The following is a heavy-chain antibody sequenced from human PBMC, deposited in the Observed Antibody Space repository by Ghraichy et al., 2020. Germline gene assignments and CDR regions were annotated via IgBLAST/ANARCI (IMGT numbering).Heavy chain of an antibody. CDR3: AKDHISSGWPAFDL. J-gene: IGHJ4*02. Sequence: ETLSLTCAASGFTLSSFAMSWVRQAPGKGLEWVSSINNRGNAYYADSVLGRFTISRDTSENMLHLQMDSLRAEDTAVYYWAKDHISSGWPAFDLWGQGTLVSVFS. CDR1: GFTLSSFA. D-gene: IGHD6-19*01. CDR2: INNRGNA. V-gene: IGHV3-23*01.